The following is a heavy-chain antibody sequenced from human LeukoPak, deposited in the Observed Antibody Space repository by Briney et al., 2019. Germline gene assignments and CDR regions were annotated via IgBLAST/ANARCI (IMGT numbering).Heavy chain of an antibody. V-gene: IGHV1-18*01. CDR1: GYTFTSFG. CDR2: ISAYNGNT. D-gene: IGHD4-17*01. Sequence: ASVKVSCKASGYTFTSFGINWVRQAPGQGLEWMGWISAYNGNTNYAQKLQGRVTMTTDTSTNTAYMELRSLRSDDTAIYYCAGAITVTTGPLGYWGQGTLVIVSS. CDR3: AGAITVTTGPLGY. J-gene: IGHJ4*02.